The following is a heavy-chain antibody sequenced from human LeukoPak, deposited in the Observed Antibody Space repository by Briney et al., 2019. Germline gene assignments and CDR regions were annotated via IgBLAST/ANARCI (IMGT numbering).Heavy chain of an antibody. Sequence: SETLSLTCTVSGGSISSYYWSWIRQPPGKGLEWIGYIYYSGSTNYNPFLKSRVTISVDTSKNQFSLKLSPVTAADTAVYYCARSPRPRYYYYGMDVWGQGTTVTVSS. J-gene: IGHJ6*02. CDR3: ARSPRPRYYYYGMDV. CDR2: IYYSGST. V-gene: IGHV4-59*01. D-gene: IGHD1-1*01. CDR1: GGSISSYY.